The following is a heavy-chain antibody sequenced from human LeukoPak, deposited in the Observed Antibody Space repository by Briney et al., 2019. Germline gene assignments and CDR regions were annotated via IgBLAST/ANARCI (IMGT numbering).Heavy chain of an antibody. CDR2: ISGSGGST. J-gene: IGHJ5*02. D-gene: IGHD6-6*01. CDR3: AKLTSSSSSPWFDP. Sequence: PGASLRLSCAASGSTFSSYAMSWVRQAPGKGLEWVSAISGSGGSTYYADSVKGRFTISRDNSKNTLYLQMNSLRAEDTAVYYCAKLTSSSSSPWFDPWGQGTLVTVSS. V-gene: IGHV3-23*01. CDR1: GSTFSSYA.